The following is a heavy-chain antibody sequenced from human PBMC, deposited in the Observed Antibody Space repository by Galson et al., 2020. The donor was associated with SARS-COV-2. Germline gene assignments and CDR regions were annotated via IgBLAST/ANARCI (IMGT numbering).Heavy chain of an antibody. V-gene: IGHV3-33*01. J-gene: IGHJ4*02. Sequence: GGSLRLSCAASGFTFSSYGMHWVRQAPGKGLEWVAVIWYDGSNKYYADSVKGRFTISRDNSKNTLYLQMNSLRAEDTAVYYCARDLLLSEGGDDYWGQGTLVTVSS. CDR1: GFTFSSYG. D-gene: IGHD3-10*01. CDR2: IWYDGSNK. CDR3: ARDLLLSEGGDDY.